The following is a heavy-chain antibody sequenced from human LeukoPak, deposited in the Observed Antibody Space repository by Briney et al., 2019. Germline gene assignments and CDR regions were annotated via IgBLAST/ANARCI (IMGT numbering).Heavy chain of an antibody. CDR2: IYYSGST. V-gene: IGHV4-30-4*01. CDR1: GGSISSGDYY. Sequence: SETLSLTRTVSGGSISSGDYYWSWIRQPPGKGLEWIGYIYYSGSTYYNPSLKSRVTISVDTSKNQFSLKLSSVTAADTAVYYCARGEGDGYNFWGQGTLVTVSS. J-gene: IGHJ4*02. CDR3: ARGEGDGYNF. D-gene: IGHD5-24*01.